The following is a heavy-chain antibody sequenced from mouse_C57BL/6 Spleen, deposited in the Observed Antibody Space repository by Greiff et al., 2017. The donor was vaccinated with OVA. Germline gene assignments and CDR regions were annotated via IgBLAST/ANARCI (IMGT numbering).Heavy chain of an antibody. CDR3: ARDGYYYGSSPHYYAMDY. D-gene: IGHD1-1*01. Sequence: EVQLQESGGGLVKPGGSLKLSCAASGFTFSSYAMSWVRQTPEKRLEWVATISDGGSYTYYPDNVKGRFTISRDNAKNNLYLQMSHLKSEDTAMYYCARDGYYYGSSPHYYAMDYWGQGTSVTVSS. CDR2: ISDGGSYT. V-gene: IGHV5-4*01. J-gene: IGHJ4*01. CDR1: GFTFSSYA.